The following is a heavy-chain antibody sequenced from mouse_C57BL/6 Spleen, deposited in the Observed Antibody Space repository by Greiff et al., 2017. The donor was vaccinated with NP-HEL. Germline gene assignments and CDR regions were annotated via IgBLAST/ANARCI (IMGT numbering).Heavy chain of an antibody. D-gene: IGHD1-1*01. CDR3: ARGDYYGSPDY. CDR2: INPNNGGT. Sequence: EVKLQQSGPELVKPGASVKISCKASGYTFTDYYMNWVKQSHGKSLEWIGDINPNNGGTSYNQKFKGKATLTVDKSSSTAYMELRSLTSEDSAVYYCARGDYYGSPDYWGQGTTLTVSS. CDR1: GYTFTDYY. J-gene: IGHJ2*01. V-gene: IGHV1-26*01.